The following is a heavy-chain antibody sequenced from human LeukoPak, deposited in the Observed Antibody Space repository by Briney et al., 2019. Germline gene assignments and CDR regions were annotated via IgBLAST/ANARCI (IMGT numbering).Heavy chain of an antibody. CDR3: AKDRGRDYYDSSGYLSDY. CDR1: GFTFSDHA. J-gene: IGHJ4*02. CDR2: ISGSGGST. Sequence: PGGSLRLSCAASGFTFSDHAMSWVRQALGKGLEWVSAISGSGGSTYYADSVKGRFTISRDNSKNTLYLQMNSLRAEDTAVYYCAKDRGRDYYDSSGYLSDYWGQGTLVTVSS. D-gene: IGHD3-22*01. V-gene: IGHV3-23*01.